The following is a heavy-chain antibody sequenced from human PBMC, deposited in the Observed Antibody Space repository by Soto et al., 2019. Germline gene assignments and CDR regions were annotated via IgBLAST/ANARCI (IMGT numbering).Heavy chain of an antibody. CDR3: ARSPPLVIVATPYFDY. CDR2: IYYSGST. Sequence: SETLSLTCTVSGGSISSYYWGWIRQPPGKGLEWIGSIYYSGSTYYNPSLKSRVTISVDTSKNQFSLKLSSVTAADTAVYYCARSPPLVIVATPYFDYWGQGTLVTVSS. D-gene: IGHD5-12*01. CDR1: GGSISSYY. V-gene: IGHV4-39*01. J-gene: IGHJ4*02.